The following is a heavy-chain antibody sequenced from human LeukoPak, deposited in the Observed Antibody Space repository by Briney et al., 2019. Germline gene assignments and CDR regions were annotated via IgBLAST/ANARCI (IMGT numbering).Heavy chain of an antibody. J-gene: IGHJ4*02. CDR2: IWYDGSNK. D-gene: IGHD6-19*01. CDR1: GFTFSSYG. CDR3: AKDLSYSSGWPLDY. Sequence: GRSLRLSCAASGFTFSSYGMHWVRQAPGKGLEWVAVIWYDGSNKYYADSVKGRFTISRDNSKNTLYLQMNSLRAEDTAVYYCAKDLSYSSGWPLDYWGQGTLVTVSS. V-gene: IGHV3-33*06.